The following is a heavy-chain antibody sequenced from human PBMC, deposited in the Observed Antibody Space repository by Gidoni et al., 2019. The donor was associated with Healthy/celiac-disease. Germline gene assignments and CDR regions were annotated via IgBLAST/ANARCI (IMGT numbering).Heavy chain of an antibody. CDR2: IRSKAYGGTT. J-gene: IGHJ6*02. V-gene: IGHV3-49*04. D-gene: IGHD3-3*01. CDR1: GFTFGHYA. CDR3: TRAKVMNYDFWSGYYHYYGMDV. Sequence: VQLVESGGGLVQPGRSLRLSCTASGFTFGHYAMSWVRPAPGKGLEWVGFIRSKAYGGTTEYAASVKGRFTISRDDSKSIAYLQMNSLKTEDTAVYYCTRAKVMNYDFWSGYYHYYGMDVWGQGTTVTVSS.